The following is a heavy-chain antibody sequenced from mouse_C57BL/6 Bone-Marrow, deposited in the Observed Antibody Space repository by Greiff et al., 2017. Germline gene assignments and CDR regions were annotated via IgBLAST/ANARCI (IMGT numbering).Heavy chain of an antibody. Sequence: VQRVESGPELVKPGASVKISCKASGYTFTDYYINWVKQRPGQGLEWIGWIYPGSGNTKYNEKFKGKATLTVDTSSSTAYMQLSSLTSEDSAVYFCANGYGSSLFAYWGQGTLVTVSA. CDR2: IYPGSGNT. J-gene: IGHJ3*01. CDR1: GYTFTDYY. D-gene: IGHD1-1*01. V-gene: IGHV1-84*01. CDR3: ANGYGSSLFAY.